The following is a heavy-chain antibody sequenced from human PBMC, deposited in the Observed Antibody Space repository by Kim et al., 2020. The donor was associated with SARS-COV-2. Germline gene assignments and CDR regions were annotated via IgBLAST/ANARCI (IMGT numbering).Heavy chain of an antibody. CDR3: AQSHVEAGYYYYYYGMDV. J-gene: IGHJ6*02. CDR2: MNPNSGNT. CDR1: GYTFTSYD. V-gene: IGHV1-8*01. D-gene: IGHD6-19*01. Sequence: ASVKVSCKASGYTFTSYDINWVRQATGQGLEWMGWMNPNSGNTGYAQKFQGRVTMTRNTSISTAYMELSSLRSEDTAVYYCAQSHVEAGYYYYYYGMDVWGQGTTVTVSS.